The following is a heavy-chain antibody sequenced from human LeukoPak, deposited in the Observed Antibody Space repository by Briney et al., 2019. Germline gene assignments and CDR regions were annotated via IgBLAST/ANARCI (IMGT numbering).Heavy chain of an antibody. D-gene: IGHD6-6*01. CDR3: ASRAAPADY. Sequence: SETLSLTCTVSGGSISSSSYYWGWIRQPPGKGLEWIGSIYYSGSTCYNPSLKSRVTISVDTSKNQFSLKLSSVTAADTAVYYCASRAAPADYWGQGTLVTVSS. CDR1: GGSISSSSYY. J-gene: IGHJ4*02. CDR2: IYYSGST. V-gene: IGHV4-39*01.